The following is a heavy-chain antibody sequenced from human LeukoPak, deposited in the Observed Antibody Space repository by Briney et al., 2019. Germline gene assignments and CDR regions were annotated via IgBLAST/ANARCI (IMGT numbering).Heavy chain of an antibody. CDR1: GGSISSSSYY. CDR2: IYYSGST. CDR3: ARVNDDKYQLPLDY. Sequence: SETLSLTCTVSGGSISSSSYYWGWIRQPPGKGLEWIGSIYYSGSTYYNPSLKSRVTISVDTSKNQFSLKLSSVTAADTAVYYCARVNDDKYQLPLDYWGQGTLVTVSS. J-gene: IGHJ4*02. D-gene: IGHD2-2*01. V-gene: IGHV4-39*07.